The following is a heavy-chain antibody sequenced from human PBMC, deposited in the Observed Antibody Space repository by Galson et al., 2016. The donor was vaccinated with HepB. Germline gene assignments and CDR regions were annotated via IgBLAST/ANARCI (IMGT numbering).Heavy chain of an antibody. CDR3: ARDRAYSQDS. J-gene: IGHJ4*02. Sequence: SLRLSCAVSDPTFENPWMHWVRQGPGKGLVWVSHIKTDVSTTTYADSVKGRFTTTRDNAKNTLHLQMHSLRAEDTAVYYCARDRAYSQDSWGQGTLVNVAS. CDR1: DPTFENPW. CDR2: IKTDVSTT. V-gene: IGHV3-74*01. D-gene: IGHD4-11*01.